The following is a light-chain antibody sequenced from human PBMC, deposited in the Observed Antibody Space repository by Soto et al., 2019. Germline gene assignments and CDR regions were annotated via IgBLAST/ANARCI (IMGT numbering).Light chain of an antibody. CDR3: QSADSSGTCWV. V-gene: IGLV3-25*02. CDR2: KDS. Sequence: SYELTQPPSVSVYPGQTARITCSGDALPKQYAYWYQQKPGQAPVLVIYKDSERPSGIPERFSGSSSGTTVTLTISGVQAEDEADYYCQSADSSGTCWVFGGGTKLTVL. CDR1: ALPKQY. J-gene: IGLJ3*02.